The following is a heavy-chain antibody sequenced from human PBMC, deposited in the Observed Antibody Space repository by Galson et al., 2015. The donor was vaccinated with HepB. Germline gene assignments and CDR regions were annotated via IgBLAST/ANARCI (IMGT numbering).Heavy chain of an antibody. CDR2: ISYDGSNK. V-gene: IGHV3-30*18. Sequence: SLRLSCAASGFTFSSYGMHWVRQAPGKGLEWVAVISYDGSNKYYADSVKGRFTISRDNSKNTLYLQMNSLRAEDTAVYYCAKASQFTGLGAFAIWGQGTMVTVSS. CDR3: AKASQFTGLGAFAI. J-gene: IGHJ3*02. D-gene: IGHD1-1*01. CDR1: GFTFSSYG.